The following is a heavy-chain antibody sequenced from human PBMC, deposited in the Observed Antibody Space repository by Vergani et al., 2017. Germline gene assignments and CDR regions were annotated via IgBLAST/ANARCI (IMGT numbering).Heavy chain of an antibody. Sequence: QLQLQESGPGLVKPSETLSLTCTVSGGSLSISSYYWGWTRQPPGKGLEWIGSIYYSGSTYYNPSLKSRVTISVDTSKNQFSLKLSSVTAADTAVYYCARPGGVTKGHYFDYWGQGTLVTVSS. CDR2: IYYSGST. CDR1: GGSLSISSYY. J-gene: IGHJ4*02. D-gene: IGHD4-23*01. CDR3: ARPGGVTKGHYFDY. V-gene: IGHV4-39*01.